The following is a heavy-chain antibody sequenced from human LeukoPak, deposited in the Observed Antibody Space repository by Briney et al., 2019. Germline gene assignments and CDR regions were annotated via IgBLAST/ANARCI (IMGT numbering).Heavy chain of an antibody. D-gene: IGHD2-15*01. CDR2: IYYSGDT. CDR1: GGSISSSSYY. CDR3: ASPPVVVAAPWTLDV. Sequence: SETLSLTCTVSGGSISSSSYYWGWIRQPPGKGLEWIGRIYYSGDTYYNPSLKSRVTISVDTSKNQFSLKLSSVTVADTAVYYCASPPVVVAAPWTLDVWGQGTVVTVSS. J-gene: IGHJ3*01. V-gene: IGHV4-39*01.